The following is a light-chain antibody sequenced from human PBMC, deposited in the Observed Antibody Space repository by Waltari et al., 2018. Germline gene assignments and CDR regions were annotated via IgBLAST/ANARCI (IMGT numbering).Light chain of an antibody. Sequence: DIVVTQSPDSLAVSLGERATMNCKSSQSLLHTNNKNDLASYQLRPGQPPTLLIYWASTRESGVPGRFSGSGSGTDFTLTISGLQAEDVAVYYCQQYYSTPNTFVQGTKLEIK. CDR2: WAS. J-gene: IGKJ2*01. CDR3: QQYYSTPNT. CDR1: QSLLHTNNKND. V-gene: IGKV4-1*01.